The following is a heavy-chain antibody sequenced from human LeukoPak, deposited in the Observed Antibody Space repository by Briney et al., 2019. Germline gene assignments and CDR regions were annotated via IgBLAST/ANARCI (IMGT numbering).Heavy chain of an antibody. Sequence: GGSLRLSCAASGFTFSSYSMNWVRQAPGKGLEWVSYISSSSSTIYYADSVKGRFTISRDNAKNSLYLQMNSLRAEDTAVYYCAKDYYGSGTTFFDYWGQGTLVTVSS. D-gene: IGHD3-10*01. J-gene: IGHJ4*02. CDR3: AKDYYGSGTTFFDY. CDR2: ISSSSSTI. CDR1: GFTFSSYS. V-gene: IGHV3-48*04.